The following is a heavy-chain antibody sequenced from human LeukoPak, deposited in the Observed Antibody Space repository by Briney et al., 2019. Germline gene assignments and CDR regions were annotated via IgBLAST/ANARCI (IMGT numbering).Heavy chain of an antibody. CDR2: IFGSTGSTGST. CDR3: ARGAYARQLGLDCVFDY. J-gene: IGHJ4*02. D-gene: IGHD6-13*01. Sequence: GGSLRLSCVASGFTFSNYAMSWVRQAPGKGLEWVSGIFGSTGSTGSTYYADSVKGRVTISRDNSRNTVYLEMNSLRAEDTAVYYCARGAYARQLGLDCVFDYWGQGTLVTVSS. V-gene: IGHV3-23*01. CDR1: GFTFSNYA.